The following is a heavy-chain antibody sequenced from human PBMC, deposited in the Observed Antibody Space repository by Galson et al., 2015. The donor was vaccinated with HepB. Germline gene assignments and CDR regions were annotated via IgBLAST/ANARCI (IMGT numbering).Heavy chain of an antibody. Sequence: ETLSLTCTVSGGSISSSSYYWGWIRQPPGKGLEWIGSIYHSGSTYYNPSLKSRVTISVDTSKNQFSLKLSSVTAADTAVYYCARHKPPLRPGIAAAGPLANWFDPWGQGTLVTVSS. D-gene: IGHD6-13*01. CDR1: GGSISSSSYY. CDR3: ARHKPPLRPGIAAAGPLANWFDP. V-gene: IGHV4-39*01. CDR2: IYHSGST. J-gene: IGHJ5*02.